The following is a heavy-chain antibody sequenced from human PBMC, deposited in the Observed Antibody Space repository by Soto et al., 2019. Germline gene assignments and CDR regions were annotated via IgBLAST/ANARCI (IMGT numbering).Heavy chain of an antibody. CDR2: IRSKTDGGTT. CDR3: TTDQVPARLY. D-gene: IGHD6-6*01. CDR1: GFTFTKAW. Sequence: EVQLVESGGGLVKPGGSLRLSCAASGFTFTKAWMSWVRQTPGKGLEWVGRIRSKTDGGTTDYAAPVKGRFTISRDDSKNPLYLQMNSLKTEDTAVYYCTTDQVPARLYWGQGTLVTVSS. J-gene: IGHJ4*02. V-gene: IGHV3-15*01.